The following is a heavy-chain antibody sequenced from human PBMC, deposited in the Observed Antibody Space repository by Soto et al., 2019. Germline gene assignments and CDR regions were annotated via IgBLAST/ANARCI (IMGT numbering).Heavy chain of an antibody. CDR1: GYSFTDYH. J-gene: IGHJ6*02. CDR3: ARGDSTDCSNGVCSFFYNHDLDV. Sequence: ASVKVSCKASGYSFTDYHIHWVRQAPGQGLEWLGRINPKSGGTSTAQKFQGWVTMTTDTSISTASMELTRLTSDDTAIYYCARGDSTDCSNGVCSFFYNHDLDVWGQGTTVTVS. CDR2: INPKSGGT. D-gene: IGHD2-8*01. V-gene: IGHV1-2*04.